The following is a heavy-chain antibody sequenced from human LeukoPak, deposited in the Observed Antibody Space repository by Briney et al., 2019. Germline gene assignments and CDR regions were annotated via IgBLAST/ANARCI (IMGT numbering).Heavy chain of an antibody. CDR3: ARDDWDPVLAPAGIGDY. CDR1: GFTFSDYY. V-gene: IGHV1-2*02. J-gene: IGHJ4*02. Sequence: GASVKVSCKASGFTFSDYYFRWVRQAPGQGLEWMGWIYAKNGDTKLAQRFQGRVTFTRDTSRSTAYMELTRLRTDDTAVYYCARDDWDPVLAPAGIGDYWGQGSLVIVSP. D-gene: IGHD2-2*01. CDR2: IYAKNGDT.